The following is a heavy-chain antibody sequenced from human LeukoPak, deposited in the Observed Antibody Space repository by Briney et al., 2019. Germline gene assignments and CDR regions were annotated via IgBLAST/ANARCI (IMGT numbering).Heavy chain of an antibody. V-gene: IGHV4-59*04. J-gene: IGHJ6*02. CDR1: GGSISSHY. CDR2: MYYSGST. Sequence: SETPSLTCTVSGGSISSHYWSWIRQPPGKGLEWIGYMYYSGSTYYNPSLKSRVTISVDTSKNQFSLKLSSVTAADTAVYYCSRIGKVGIDNYYFGLDVWGQGTTVTVSS. CDR3: SRIGKVGIDNYYFGLDV. D-gene: IGHD1-26*01.